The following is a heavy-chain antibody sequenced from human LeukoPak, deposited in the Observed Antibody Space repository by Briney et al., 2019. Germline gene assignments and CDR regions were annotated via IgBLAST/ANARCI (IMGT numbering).Heavy chain of an antibody. V-gene: IGHV1-18*01. CDR1: GYTFTSYG. CDR2: ISAYNGNT. Sequence: GASVKVSCKASGYTFTSYGISWVRQAPGQGLEGMGWISAYNGNTNYAQKLQGRVTMTTDTSTSTAYMELSRLRSDDTAVYYCARDHYFAYDSSGYSSHYYYGMDVWGQGTTVTVSS. CDR3: ARDHYFAYDSSGYSSHYYYGMDV. D-gene: IGHD3-22*01. J-gene: IGHJ6*02.